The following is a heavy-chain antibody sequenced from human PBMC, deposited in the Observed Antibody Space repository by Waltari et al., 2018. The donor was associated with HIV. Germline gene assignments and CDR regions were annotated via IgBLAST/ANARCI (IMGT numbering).Heavy chain of an antibody. CDR3: TRLVAAVAGTGY. D-gene: IGHD6-19*01. CDR1: GFTFSGCT. V-gene: IGHV3-73*01. CDR2: IRNKANSYAT. Sequence: EVQLVESGGGLVQPGGSLKVPCPASGFTFSGCTQHWVRQASGKGLEWVGRIRNKANSYATAYAASVKGRFIISRDDSKNTAYLQMNNLKTEDTAVYYCTRLVAAVAGTGYWGQGTLVTISS. J-gene: IGHJ4*02.